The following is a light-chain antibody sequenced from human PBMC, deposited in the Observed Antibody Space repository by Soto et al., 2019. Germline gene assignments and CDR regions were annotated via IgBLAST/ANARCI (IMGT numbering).Light chain of an antibody. CDR3: QQYNNWPQT. J-gene: IGKJ1*01. CDR2: DAS. V-gene: IGKV3-15*01. Sequence: ETLVSQSPTTLSESIEERATLSRRASQSLRSSLAWYQQKPGQAPRLLIYDASTRATGIPARFSGSGSGTDFTLTISGLQSEDFAVYYCQQYNNWPQTFGQGTKVDIK. CDR1: QSLRSS.